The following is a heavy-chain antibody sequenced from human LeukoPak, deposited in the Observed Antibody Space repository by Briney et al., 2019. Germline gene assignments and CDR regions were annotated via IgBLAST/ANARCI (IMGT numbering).Heavy chain of an antibody. Sequence: SETLSLTCTVSGGSISSYYWSWIRQPAGKGLEWIGRIYTSGSTNYNPSLKSRVTVSVDTSKNQFSLKLSSVTAADTAVYYCARETTYYDILTGYYTTWYFDLWGRGTLVTVSS. CDR3: ARETTYYDILTGYYTTWYFDL. J-gene: IGHJ2*01. D-gene: IGHD3-9*01. CDR2: IYTSGST. V-gene: IGHV4-4*07. CDR1: GGSISSYY.